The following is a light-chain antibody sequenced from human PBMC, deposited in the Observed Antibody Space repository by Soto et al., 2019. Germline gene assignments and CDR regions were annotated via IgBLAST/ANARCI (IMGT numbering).Light chain of an antibody. V-gene: IGKV3-20*01. CDR2: TAS. J-gene: IGKJ1*01. Sequence: EIVLTQSPGTLSLSPGERATLSCRASQSVSTSYIAWYQQKPGQAPRLLIYTASNRATGIPDRFRGSGSGTDFTLTISRLEPEDFAVYYCQQYNNWPPWTFGQGTKVDIK. CDR1: QSVSTSY. CDR3: QQYNNWPPWT.